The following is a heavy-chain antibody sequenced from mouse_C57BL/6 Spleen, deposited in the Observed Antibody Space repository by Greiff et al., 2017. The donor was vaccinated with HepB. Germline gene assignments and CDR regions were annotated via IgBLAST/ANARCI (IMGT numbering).Heavy chain of an antibody. CDR3: AREGNYGNYAAY. CDR2: IHPNSGST. CDR1: GYTFTSYW. V-gene: IGHV1-64*01. J-gene: IGHJ3*01. D-gene: IGHD2-1*01. Sequence: QVQLQQPGAELVKPGASVKLSCKASGYTFTSYWMHWVKQRPGQGLEWIGMIHPNSGSTNYNEKFKSKATLTVDKSSSTAYMQLSSLTSEDSAVYCCAREGNYGNYAAYWGQGTLVTVSA.